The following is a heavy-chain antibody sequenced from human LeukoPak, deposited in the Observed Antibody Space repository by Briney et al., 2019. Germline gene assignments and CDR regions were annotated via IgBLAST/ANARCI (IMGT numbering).Heavy chain of an antibody. CDR2: IYYSGST. CDR1: GGSISNYY. Sequence: SETLSLTCTVSGGSISNYYWSWIRQPPGKRLEWIGYIYYSGSTNYNPSLKSRVTMSEDTSKNQFSLNLSSVTAADTAVYYCARRYGGSWYLDAFDIWGQGTMVTVSS. CDR3: ARRYGGSWYLDAFDI. V-gene: IGHV4-59*01. J-gene: IGHJ3*02. D-gene: IGHD6-13*01.